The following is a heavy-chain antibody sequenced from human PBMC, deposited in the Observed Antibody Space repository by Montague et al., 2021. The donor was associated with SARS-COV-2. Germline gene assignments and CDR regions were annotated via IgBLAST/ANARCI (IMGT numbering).Heavy chain of an antibody. CDR1: GFTFSSYA. CDR2: ISGSGGST. Sequence: SLRLSCAASGFTFSSYAMRWVRQAPGKGLEWVSAISGSGGSTYYADSVKGRFTISRDNSKNTLYLQMNSLRAEDTAVYYCAKEGDYDILTGYCPNRRYFDYWGQGTLVTVSS. D-gene: IGHD3-9*01. CDR3: AKEGDYDILTGYCPNRRYFDY. J-gene: IGHJ4*02. V-gene: IGHV3-23*01.